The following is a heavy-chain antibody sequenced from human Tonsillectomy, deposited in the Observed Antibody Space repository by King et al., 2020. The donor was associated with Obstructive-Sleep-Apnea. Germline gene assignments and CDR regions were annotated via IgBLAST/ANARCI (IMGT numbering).Heavy chain of an antibody. J-gene: IGHJ4*02. V-gene: IGHV3-33*01. CDR1: GFTFSDYG. Sequence: VKLMESGGGVVQPGRSLTLSCAASGFTFSDYGMHWVRLATGKGLEWVAVVWYDGNIKYYADSVEGRFTISRDSFKNTVFLQMNSLRAADTAIYYCARGGVRYFDSPFDSWGQGTLVTVSS. CDR3: ARGGVRYFDSPFDS. D-gene: IGHD3-9*01. CDR2: VWYDGNIK.